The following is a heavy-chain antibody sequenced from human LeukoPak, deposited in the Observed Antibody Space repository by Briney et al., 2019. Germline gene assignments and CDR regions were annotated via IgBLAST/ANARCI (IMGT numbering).Heavy chain of an antibody. CDR3: ARNPSGSYENWFDP. CDR2: IIPIFGIA. D-gene: IGHD1-26*01. J-gene: IGHJ5*02. CDR1: GGTFSSYA. Sequence: ASVKVSCKASGGTFSSYAISWVRQAPGQGLEWMGRIIPIFGIANYAQKLQGRVTITADKSTSTAYMELSSLRSEDTAVYYCARNPSGSYENWFDPWGQGTLVTVSS. V-gene: IGHV1-69*04.